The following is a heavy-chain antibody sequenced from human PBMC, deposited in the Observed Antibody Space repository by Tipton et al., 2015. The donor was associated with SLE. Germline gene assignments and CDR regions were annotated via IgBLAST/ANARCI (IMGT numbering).Heavy chain of an antibody. J-gene: IGHJ3*01. CDR3: ARGLDAFEL. CDR1: GFTFRSYD. V-gene: IGHV3-13*01. CDR2: IGTSGDT. Sequence: SLRLSCTASGFTFRSYDMHWVRQVTGKGLEWVSAIGTSGDTYYPNSVKGRFTISRENAKNSLYLQMNSLRAGDTAVYYCARGLDAFELWGQGTMVSVSS.